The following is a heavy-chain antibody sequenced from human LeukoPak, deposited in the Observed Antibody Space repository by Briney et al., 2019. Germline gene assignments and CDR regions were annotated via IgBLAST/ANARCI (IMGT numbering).Heavy chain of an antibody. D-gene: IGHD6-19*01. V-gene: IGHV3-33*06. CDR3: AKEDWWYASGRSGREYYFDY. Sequence: PGGSLRLSCAASGFTFSSYGMHWVRQAPGKGLEWVAVIWYDGSNKFYADSVKGRFTISRDNSKNTLYLQMNSLRGEDTAVYYCAKEDWWYASGRSGREYYFDYWGQGTLVTVSS. CDR2: IWYDGSNK. J-gene: IGHJ4*02. CDR1: GFTFSSYG.